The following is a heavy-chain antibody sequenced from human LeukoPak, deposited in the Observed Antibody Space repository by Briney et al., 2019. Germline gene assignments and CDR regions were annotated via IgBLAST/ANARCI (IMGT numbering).Heavy chain of an antibody. CDR1: GVSFSWGGSY. Sequence: SETLSLTSTISGVSFSWGGSYWSWIRQHPGKGLGWIGYIYYSGSTYYNPSLKSRVTISVDTSKNQFSLKLSSVTAADTAVYYCARNRIAAAGRIYYFDYWGQGTLVTVSS. CDR3: ARNRIAAAGRIYYFDY. V-gene: IGHV4-31*03. CDR2: IYYSGST. J-gene: IGHJ4*02. D-gene: IGHD6-13*01.